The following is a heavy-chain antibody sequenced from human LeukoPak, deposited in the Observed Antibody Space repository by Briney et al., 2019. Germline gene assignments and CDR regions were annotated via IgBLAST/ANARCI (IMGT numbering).Heavy chain of an antibody. CDR3: AKDRSNLGLDY. V-gene: IGHV3-23*01. Sequence: PGGTLRLSCAASGFTFRRYGMNWVRQAPGKGLEWVAAISGSGGSTYYADSVKGRFTISRDNSKNTLYLQMNSLRAEDTAVYYCAKDRSNLGLDYWGQGTLVTVSS. D-gene: IGHD1-14*01. J-gene: IGHJ4*02. CDR1: GFTFRRYG. CDR2: ISGSGGST.